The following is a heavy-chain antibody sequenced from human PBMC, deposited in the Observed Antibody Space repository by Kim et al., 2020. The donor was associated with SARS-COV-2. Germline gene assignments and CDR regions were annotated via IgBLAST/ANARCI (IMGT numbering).Heavy chain of an antibody. J-gene: IGHJ3*02. D-gene: IGHD7-27*01. V-gene: IGHV1-8*01. CDR2: NT. CDR3: ARAPTGDAFDI. Sequence: NTGFAQKFQDRLTMTRDTSISTAFMELSSLRSDDTAVYFCARAPTGDAFDIWGQGTIVTVSS.